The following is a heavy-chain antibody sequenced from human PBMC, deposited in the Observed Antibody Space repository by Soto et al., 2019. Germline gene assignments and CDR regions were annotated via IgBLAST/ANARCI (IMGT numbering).Heavy chain of an antibody. J-gene: IGHJ3*02. Sequence: GGSLRLSCAASGFTFSSYSMNWVRQAPGKGLEWVSSISSSSSYIYYADSVKGRFTISRDNAKNSLYLQMNSLRAEDTAVYYCALYGDNDAFDIWGQGTMVTVSS. D-gene: IGHD4-17*01. V-gene: IGHV3-21*01. CDR1: GFTFSSYS. CDR3: ALYGDNDAFDI. CDR2: ISSSSSYI.